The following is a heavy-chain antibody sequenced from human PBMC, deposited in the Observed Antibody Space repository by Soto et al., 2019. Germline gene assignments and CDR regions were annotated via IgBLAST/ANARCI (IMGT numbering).Heavy chain of an antibody. CDR2: IWYDGSNK. Sequence: QVQLVESGGGVVLPGRSLRLSCAASGFTFSSYVMHWVRQAPGKGLEWVAVIWYDGSNKYNVDSVKGRFTISRDNSKNTLYLQMNSLRAEDTALYYCARDSQPLRDYYYGMDVWGQGTTVTVSS. CDR1: GFTFSSYV. J-gene: IGHJ6*02. D-gene: IGHD3-3*01. V-gene: IGHV3-33*01. CDR3: ARDSQPLRDYYYGMDV.